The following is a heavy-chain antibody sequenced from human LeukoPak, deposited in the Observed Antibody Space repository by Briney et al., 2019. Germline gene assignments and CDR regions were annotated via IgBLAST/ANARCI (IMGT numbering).Heavy chain of an antibody. D-gene: IGHD3-10*01. V-gene: IGHV1-2*02. Sequence: ASVKVSCKASGYTFTGYYMHWVRQAPGQGLEWMGWINPNSGGTNYAQKFQGRVTMTRDTSISTAYMELRSLRSDDTAVYYCARAGHYYGSGSYPDFDYWGQGTLVTVSS. CDR2: INPNSGGT. J-gene: IGHJ4*02. CDR3: ARAGHYYGSGSYPDFDY. CDR1: GYTFTGYY.